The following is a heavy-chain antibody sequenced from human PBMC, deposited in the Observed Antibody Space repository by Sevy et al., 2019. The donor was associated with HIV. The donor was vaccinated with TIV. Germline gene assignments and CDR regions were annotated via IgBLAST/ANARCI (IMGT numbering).Heavy chain of an antibody. Sequence: SETLSLTCTVSGGSITSLYWNWIRQPPGKGLEWIANIYYNGHINYNPSLKSRVTFSLDTCKNQFSLRLSSVTAADTAMYYCAGENAWGRGYSWGQGTLVTVSS. CDR2: IYYNGHI. CDR1: GGSITSLY. J-gene: IGHJ4*02. V-gene: IGHV4-59*08. CDR3: AGENAWGRGYS. D-gene: IGHD1-26*01.